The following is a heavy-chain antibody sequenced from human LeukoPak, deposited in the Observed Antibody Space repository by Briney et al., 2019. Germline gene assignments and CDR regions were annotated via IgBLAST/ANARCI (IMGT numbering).Heavy chain of an antibody. V-gene: IGHV3-53*01. CDR1: EFTVSSNY. D-gene: IGHD3-9*01. CDR2: IYSGGST. J-gene: IGHJ6*03. Sequence: GGSLRLSCAASEFTVSSNYMSWVRQAPGKGLEWVSVIYSGGSTYYADSVKGRFTISRDNSKNTLYLQMNSLRAEDTAVYYCAKAMWDILTGPHYYYYYMDVWGKGTTVTVSS. CDR3: AKAMWDILTGPHYYYYYMDV.